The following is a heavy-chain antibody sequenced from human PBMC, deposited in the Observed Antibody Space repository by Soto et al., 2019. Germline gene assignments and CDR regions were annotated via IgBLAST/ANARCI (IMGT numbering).Heavy chain of an antibody. Sequence: GGSLSLSCAASGFTFSSYGMHWVRQAPGKGLEWVAVISYDGGNKYYADSVEGRFTISRDNSKNTLSLQMNSLRAEDTAVYYCAKAPGIAAAGPPVDYWGQGTLVTVSX. V-gene: IGHV3-30*18. CDR2: ISYDGGNK. D-gene: IGHD6-13*01. J-gene: IGHJ4*02. CDR3: AKAPGIAAAGPPVDY. CDR1: GFTFSSYG.